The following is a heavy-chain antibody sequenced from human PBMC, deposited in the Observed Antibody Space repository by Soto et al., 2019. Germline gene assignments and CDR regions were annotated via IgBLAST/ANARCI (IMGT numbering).Heavy chain of an antibody. CDR1: GGTFSSYT. J-gene: IGHJ6*02. D-gene: IGHD3-10*01. Sequence: QVQLVHSGAEVKKPGSSVKVSCKASGGTFSSYTISWVRQAPGQGLEWMGRIIPILGIANYAQKFQGRVTITADKSTSTAYMELSSLRSEDTAVYYCARDRYYGSGSYYSHYYYYGMDVWGQGTTVTVSS. CDR3: ARDRYYGSGSYYSHYYYYGMDV. V-gene: IGHV1-69*04. CDR2: IIPILGIA.